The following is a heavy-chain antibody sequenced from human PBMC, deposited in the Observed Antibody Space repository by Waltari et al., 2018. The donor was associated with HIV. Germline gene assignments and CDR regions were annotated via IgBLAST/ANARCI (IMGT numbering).Heavy chain of an antibody. CDR3: AKMGGVFYRFDA. CDR2: MSGSGRST. CDR1: GFPFSSFA. J-gene: IGHJ5*02. Sequence: EVQLLESGGGLVQPGGSLRLSCAASGFPFSSFAMSWVRQAPGKGWGWVSDMSGSGRSTQYTDSVKGRFTISRDTSTTTLYLQMNNLRAEDTAVYYCAKMGGVFYRFDAWGQGTLVTVSS. D-gene: IGHD2-8*01. V-gene: IGHV3-23*01.